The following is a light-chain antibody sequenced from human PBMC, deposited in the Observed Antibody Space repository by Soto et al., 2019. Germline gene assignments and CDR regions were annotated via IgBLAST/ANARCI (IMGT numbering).Light chain of an antibody. V-gene: IGLV2-18*02. CDR3: SSYTTSSML. CDR1: SSDVGSYHR. Sequence: QSALTQPPSVSGSPGQSVTISCTGTSSDVGSYHRVSWYQQPPGTAPKLLIYEVTNRPSGVPDRFSGSRSGDTASLTISGLQTEDEADYYCSSYTTSSMLFGGGTKLTVL. CDR2: EVT. J-gene: IGLJ2*01.